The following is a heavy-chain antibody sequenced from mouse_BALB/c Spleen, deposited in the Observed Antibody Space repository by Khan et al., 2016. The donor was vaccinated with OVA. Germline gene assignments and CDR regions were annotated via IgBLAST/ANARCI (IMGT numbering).Heavy chain of an antibody. D-gene: IGHD4-1*01. CDR2: IGPANGTT. CDR1: GFTITDTY. V-gene: IGHV14-3*02. J-gene: IGHJ3*01. Sequence: VQLKQSGAELVKPRASVKLSCTASGFTITDTYMHWVQQTPEQGLEWIGRIGPANGTTKYDPKFQGQATITADTSSNAAYMQLSSLTSEDSDGDCCARDNRDVVAYWGQGTLVTVSA. CDR3: ARDNRDVVAY.